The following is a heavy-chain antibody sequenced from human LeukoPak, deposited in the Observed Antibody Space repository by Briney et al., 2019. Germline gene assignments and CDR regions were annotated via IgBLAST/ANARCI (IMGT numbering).Heavy chain of an antibody. CDR1: GGTFSSYA. J-gene: IGHJ5*02. D-gene: IGHD3-22*01. Sequence: SVKVSCKASGGTFSSYAISWVRQAPGQGLGWMGRIIPIFGTANYAQKFQGRVTITADKSTSTAYMELSSLRSEDTAVYYCARLPYWSYYDSSGYYPPWGQGTLVTVSS. V-gene: IGHV1-69*06. CDR3: ARLPYWSYYDSSGYYPP. CDR2: IIPIFGTA.